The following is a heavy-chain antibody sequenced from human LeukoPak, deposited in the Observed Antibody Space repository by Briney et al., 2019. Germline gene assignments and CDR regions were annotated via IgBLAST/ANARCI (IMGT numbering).Heavy chain of an antibody. CDR2: IYHSGST. CDR3: AREDSSSGWFDP. Sequence: SETLSLTCAVSGGSISSGGYSWSWIRQPPGKGLEWIGYIYHSGSTYYNPSLKSRVTTSVDRSKNQFSLKLSSVTAADTAVYYCAREDSSSGWFDPWGQGTLVTVSS. CDR1: GGSISSGGYS. D-gene: IGHD6-6*01. V-gene: IGHV4-30-2*01. J-gene: IGHJ5*02.